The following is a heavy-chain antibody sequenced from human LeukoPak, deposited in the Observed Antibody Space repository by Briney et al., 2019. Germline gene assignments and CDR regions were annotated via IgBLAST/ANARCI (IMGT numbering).Heavy chain of an antibody. CDR2: INPNNGDT. V-gene: IGHV1-2*02. CDR1: GYSFSDYH. CDR3: ARDILGRSNGGSNYFGMEV. Sequence: GASVKVSCKASGYSFSDYHINWVRQASGQGPEWMGWINPNNGDTDYAKAFQDRLSMTRDTSINTAYMELSSLRSDDTAVYYCARDILGRSNGGSNYFGMEVWGQGTTVTVSS. J-gene: IGHJ6*02. D-gene: IGHD2-15*01.